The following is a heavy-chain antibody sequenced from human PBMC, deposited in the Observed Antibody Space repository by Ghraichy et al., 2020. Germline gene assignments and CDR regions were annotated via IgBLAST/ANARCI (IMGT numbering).Heavy chain of an antibody. CDR1: EFTVGNNY. V-gene: IGHV3-53*01. J-gene: IGHJ4*02. CDR3: ATRAVSAPY. Sequence: RGSLRLSCAVSEFTVGNNYMTWVRQAPGKGLEWVSFIYSGGGTSYADSVKGRFTISRDSSKNTLYLQMNSLRPEDTAVYYCATRAVSAPYWGQGTLVTVSS. D-gene: IGHD6-19*01. CDR2: IYSGGGT.